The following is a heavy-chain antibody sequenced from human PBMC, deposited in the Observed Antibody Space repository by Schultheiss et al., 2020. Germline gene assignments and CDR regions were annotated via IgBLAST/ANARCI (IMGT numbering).Heavy chain of an antibody. V-gene: IGHV3-9*01. D-gene: IGHD6-13*01. J-gene: IGHJ4*02. CDR3: AKSRIAAAGTGGYFDY. Sequence: GGSLRLSCAASGFTFDDYAMHWVRQAPGKGLEWVSGISWNSGSIGYADSVKGRFTISRDNAKNSLYLQMNSLRAEDTALYYCAKSRIAAAGTGGYFDYWGQGTLVTVSS. CDR1: GFTFDDYA. CDR2: ISWNSGSI.